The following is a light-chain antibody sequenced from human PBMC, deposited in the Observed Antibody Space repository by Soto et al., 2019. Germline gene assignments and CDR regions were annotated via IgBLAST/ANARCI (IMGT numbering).Light chain of an antibody. Sequence: DIVLTQSPGTLSLSPGERATLYCRASETVNSNYLAWYQHKRGQAPRLLIYGASSRATGIPDRFSDSGSGTDFTLTITRLEPEDFAIYYCQQYGSSRTFGQGTKVDIK. CDR2: GAS. CDR1: ETVNSNY. CDR3: QQYGSSRT. V-gene: IGKV3-20*01. J-gene: IGKJ1*01.